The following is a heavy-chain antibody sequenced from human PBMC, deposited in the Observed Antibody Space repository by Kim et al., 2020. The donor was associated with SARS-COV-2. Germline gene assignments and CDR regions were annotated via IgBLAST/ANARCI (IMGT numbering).Heavy chain of an antibody. J-gene: IGHJ5*02. V-gene: IGHV1-18*01. D-gene: IGHD5-12*01. CDR1: GYTFTNYA. Sequence: SVKVSCKASGYTFTNYAISWVRQAPGQGLEWMGWISAYNGNTNFAQKFQGRLTMTTDISTSTAYMELRSLRSDDTAVYYCARERGRIVPTPYNWFDPWGQGTLVTVSS. CDR2: ISAYNGNT. CDR3: ARERGRIVPTPYNWFDP.